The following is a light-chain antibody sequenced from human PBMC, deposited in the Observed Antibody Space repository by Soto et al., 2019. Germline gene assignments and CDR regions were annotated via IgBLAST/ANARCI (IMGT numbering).Light chain of an antibody. V-gene: IGKV1-5*03. CDR1: QSIGSW. Sequence: DIQMTQSPSTLSASVGDRVTITCRASQSIGSWLAWYQQKPGKAPNLLIYKASSLESGVPSRFSGSGCGTEFTLTISSLQPDDFATYYCQQYNSDWTFGQGTKVEIK. J-gene: IGKJ1*01. CDR3: QQYNSDWT. CDR2: KAS.